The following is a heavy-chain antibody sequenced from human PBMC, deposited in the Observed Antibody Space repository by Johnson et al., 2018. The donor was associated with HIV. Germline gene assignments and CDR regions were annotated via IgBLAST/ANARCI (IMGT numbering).Heavy chain of an antibody. Sequence: QVQLVESGGGVVQPGRSLRLSCAASGFTFRTYGMHWVRQAPGKGLEWVAVISFDGSNKYYADSVKGLFTISRDNSNNTLYLQMNSLRAEDTAVYYCAKDQLLWFGDS. J-gene: IGHJ5*01. V-gene: IGHV3-30*18. CDR3: AKDQLLWFGDS. CDR2: ISFDGSNK. CDR1: GFTFRTYG. D-gene: IGHD3-10*01.